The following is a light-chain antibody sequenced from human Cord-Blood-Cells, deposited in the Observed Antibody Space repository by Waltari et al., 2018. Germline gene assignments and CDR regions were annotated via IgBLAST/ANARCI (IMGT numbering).Light chain of an antibody. CDR1: SSDVGGYNY. J-gene: IGLJ3*02. V-gene: IGLV2-11*01. Sequence: QSALTQPRSVSGSPGQSVTISCTGTSSDVGGYNYVFWYQQHPGKAPKLMIYDVSKRPAGVPDHFSGSKSGNTASLTISGLQAEDEADYYCCSYAGSYTWVFGGGTKLTVL. CDR3: CSYAGSYTWV. CDR2: DVS.